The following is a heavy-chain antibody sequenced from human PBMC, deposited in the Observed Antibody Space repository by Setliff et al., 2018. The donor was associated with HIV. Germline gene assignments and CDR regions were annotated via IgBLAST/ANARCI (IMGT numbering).Heavy chain of an antibody. CDR1: GGSVDIYH. J-gene: IGHJ5*02. D-gene: IGHD2-21*02. Sequence: LSLTCTVSGGSVDIYHLIWIRQPPGKGLECIGYIYASDTTHYNPSLEGRVTIYRDASKNQISLKLRSVTAADTAVYYCARVFPVVTAEDNRFDPWGQGTLVTVSS. CDR3: ARVFPVVTAEDNRFDP. CDR2: IYASDTT. V-gene: IGHV4-4*08.